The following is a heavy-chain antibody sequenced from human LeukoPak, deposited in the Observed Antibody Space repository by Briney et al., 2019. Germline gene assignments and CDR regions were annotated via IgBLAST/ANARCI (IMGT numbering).Heavy chain of an antibody. Sequence: TGGSLRLSCAGSGFNFQYAWMTWVRQAPGKRLEWVARIKSKRDGETTDHAALVKSRFSISRDDSKNTVYLQMNSLRTEDTAVYYCTSLVGSPTYWGQGTLVAVSS. CDR1: GFNFQYAW. V-gene: IGHV3-15*01. CDR2: IKSKRDGETT. J-gene: IGHJ4*02. D-gene: IGHD4-23*01. CDR3: TSLVGSPTY.